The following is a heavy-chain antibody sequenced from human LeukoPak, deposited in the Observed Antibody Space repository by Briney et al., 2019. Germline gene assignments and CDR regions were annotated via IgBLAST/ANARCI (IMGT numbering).Heavy chain of an antibody. D-gene: IGHD6-13*01. Sequence: SETLSLTCAVSGGSISSGGYSWSWIRQPPGKGLEWIGYIYHSGSTYYNPSLKSRVTISVDRSKNQFSLKLSSVTAADTAVYYCARDPGVAAAGRVHFDYWGQGTLVTVSS. CDR3: ARDPGVAAAGRVHFDY. CDR2: IYHSGST. CDR1: GGSISSGGYS. V-gene: IGHV4-30-2*01. J-gene: IGHJ4*02.